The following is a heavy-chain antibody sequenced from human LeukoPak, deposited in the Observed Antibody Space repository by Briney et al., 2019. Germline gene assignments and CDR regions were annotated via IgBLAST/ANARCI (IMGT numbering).Heavy chain of an antibody. Sequence: GRSLRLSCAASGFTFSSYGMHWVRQAPGKGLEWVAVISYDGSNKYYADSVKGRFTISRDNSKNTLYLQMNSLRAEDTAVYYCAKSWRVRGSYYPPYYGMDVWGQGTTDTVSS. CDR3: AKSWRVRGSYYPPYYGMDV. CDR1: GFTFSSYG. J-gene: IGHJ6*02. D-gene: IGHD1-26*01. V-gene: IGHV3-30*18. CDR2: ISYDGSNK.